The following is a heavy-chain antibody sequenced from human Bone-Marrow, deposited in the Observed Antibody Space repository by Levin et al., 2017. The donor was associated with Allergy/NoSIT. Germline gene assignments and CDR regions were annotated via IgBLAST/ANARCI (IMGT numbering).Heavy chain of an antibody. Sequence: SQTLSLTCTVSGGSISSAGYHWTWIRQYPGKGLEWIGYISYRGSTYSNPSLKSLLSMSIDTSEQHFSLNLTSVSAADTAIYYCARLDGYYFDDWGKGALVTVSS. V-gene: IGHV4-31*01. CDR1: GGSISSAGYH. CDR3: ARLDGYYFDD. D-gene: IGHD1-1*01. CDR2: ISYRGST. J-gene: IGHJ4*02.